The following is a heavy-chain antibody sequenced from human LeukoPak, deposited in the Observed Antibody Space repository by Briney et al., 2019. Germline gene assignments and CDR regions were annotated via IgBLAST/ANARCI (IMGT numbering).Heavy chain of an antibody. CDR2: IIPIFGTA. V-gene: IGHV1-69*05. J-gene: IGHJ3*02. CDR1: GGTFSSYA. D-gene: IGHD3-3*01. CDR3: ARPRYDSWSGLHSFDI. Sequence: ASVEVSCKASGGTFSSYAISWVRQAPGQGLEWMGRIIPIFGTANYAQKFQGRVTITTDESTSTAYMELSSLRSEDTTVYYCARPRYDSWSGLHSFDIWGQGTMVTVSS.